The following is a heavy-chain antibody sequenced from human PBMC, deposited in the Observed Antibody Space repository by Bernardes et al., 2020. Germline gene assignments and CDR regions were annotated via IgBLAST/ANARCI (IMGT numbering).Heavy chain of an antibody. J-gene: IGHJ4*02. CDR1: GFTFSNAW. D-gene: IGHD3-9*01. CDR2: IKSKTDGGTT. Sequence: GSLRLSCAASGFTFSNAWMSWVRQAPGKGLEWVGRIKSKTDGGTTDYAAPVKGRFTISRDDSKNTLYLQMNSLKTEDTAVYYCTTDPFHDILTEYNRFDYWGQGTLVTVSS. V-gene: IGHV3-15*01. CDR3: TTDPFHDILTEYNRFDY.